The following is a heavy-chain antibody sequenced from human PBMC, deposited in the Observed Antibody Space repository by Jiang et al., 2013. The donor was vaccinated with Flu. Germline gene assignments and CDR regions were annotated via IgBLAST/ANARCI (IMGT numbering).Heavy chain of an antibody. CDR3: ASDRYYDYIWGSYPKGAFDI. J-gene: IGHJ3*02. V-gene: IGHV4-39*07. Sequence: EWIGVSIIWEHLLQPVPSKSRVTISVDTSKNQFSLKLSSVTAADTAVYYCASDRYYDYIWGSYPKGAFDIWGQGTMVTVSS. D-gene: IGHD3-16*02. CDR2: SIIWEH.